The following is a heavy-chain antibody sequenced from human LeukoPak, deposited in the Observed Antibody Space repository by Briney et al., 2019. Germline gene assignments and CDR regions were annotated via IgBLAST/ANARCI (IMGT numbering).Heavy chain of an antibody. J-gene: IGHJ5*02. CDR2: IYYSGST. V-gene: IGHV4-31*03. D-gene: IGHD3-22*01. CDR1: GGPISSGGYY. Sequence: SETLSLTCTVSGGPISSGGYYWSWIRQHPGKGLEWIGYIYYSGSTYYNPSLKSRVTISVDTSKNQFSLKLRSVTAADTAVYYCARDTPYYDSSGYEPNNWFDPWGQGTLVTVSS. CDR3: ARDTPYYDSSGYEPNNWFDP.